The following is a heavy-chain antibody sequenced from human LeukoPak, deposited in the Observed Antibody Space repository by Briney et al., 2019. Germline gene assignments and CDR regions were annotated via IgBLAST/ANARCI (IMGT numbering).Heavy chain of an antibody. D-gene: IGHD4-11*01. J-gene: IGHJ5*02. CDR1: GFTFSSYT. V-gene: IGHV3-21*01. CDR3: ARDLTVISTCWFDR. Sequence: GGSLRLSCAVSGFTFSSYTMNWVRQAPGKGLEWVSSITSTSTYIYYADSVKGRFTISRDNAKKSLYLQMNSLRAEDTAIYYCARDLTVISTCWFDRWGQRTLVTVSS. CDR2: ITSTSTYI.